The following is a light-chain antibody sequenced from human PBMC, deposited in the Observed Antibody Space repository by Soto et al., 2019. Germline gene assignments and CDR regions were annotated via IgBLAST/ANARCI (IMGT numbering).Light chain of an antibody. V-gene: IGKV3-15*01. CDR1: QSVSSN. CDR3: QQYNNWPPWT. CDR2: GAS. J-gene: IGKJ1*01. Sequence: EMVMTQSPATLSVSPGERATLSCRASQSVSSNLAWYQQKPGQAPRLLIYGASNRATGIPARFSGSGSGTEFTLTISSLQSEDFAVYYCQQYNNWPPWTFGQGTKVEIK.